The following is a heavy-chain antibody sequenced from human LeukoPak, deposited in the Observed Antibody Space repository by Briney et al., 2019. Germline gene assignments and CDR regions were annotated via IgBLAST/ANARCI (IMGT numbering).Heavy chain of an antibody. CDR2: IYHSGST. CDR3: ARGDWFDP. Sequence: SQTLSLTCTVSGGSISSGGYYWSWIRQPPGKGLEWIGYIYHSGSTYYNPSLKSRVTISVDRSKNQFSLKLSSVTAADTAVYYCARGDWFDPWGQGTLVTVSS. CDR1: GGSISSGGYY. J-gene: IGHJ5*02. V-gene: IGHV4-30-2*01.